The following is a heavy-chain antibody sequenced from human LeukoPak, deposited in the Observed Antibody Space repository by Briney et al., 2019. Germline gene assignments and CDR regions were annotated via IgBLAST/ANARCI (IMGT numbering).Heavy chain of an antibody. CDR2: ISGNTITT. Sequence: GGSLRLSCAASGFTFNSYAMTWFRQAPGKGRGGVSAISGNTITTFYADSVKGRFSISRDNSRNTLYLQMNSLRAEDTAVYYCVKTDYSTGPYDHWGQGTLVTVSS. CDR1: GFTFNSYA. D-gene: IGHD4-11*01. J-gene: IGHJ4*02. CDR3: VKTDYSTGPYDH. V-gene: IGHV3-23*01.